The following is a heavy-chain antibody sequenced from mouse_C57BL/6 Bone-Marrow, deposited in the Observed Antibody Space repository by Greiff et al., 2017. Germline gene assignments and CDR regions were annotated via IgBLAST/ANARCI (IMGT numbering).Heavy chain of an antibody. CDR1: GFTFSDYG. V-gene: IGHV5-17*01. Sequence: EVKVVESGGGLVKPGGSLKLSCAASGFTFSDYGMHWVRQAPEKGLEWVAYISSGSSTIYYADTVKGRFTISRDNAKNTLFLQMTSLRSEDTAIYYCARPWGAWFAYWAKGTLVPVSA. CDR2: ISSGSSTI. CDR3: ARPWGAWFAY. J-gene: IGHJ3*01.